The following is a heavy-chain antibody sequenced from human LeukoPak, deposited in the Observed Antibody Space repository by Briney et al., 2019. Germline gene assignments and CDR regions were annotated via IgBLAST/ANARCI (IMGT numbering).Heavy chain of an antibody. CDR2: IYNSGST. CDR3: ARDAMIVVVDAFDI. Sequence: SETLSLTCTVSGGSISGAYIYWSWIRQSAGKGLEWIGRIYNSGSTSYNPSLESRVTISIDTSKNQFSLELSSVTAADTAVYYCARDAMIVVVDAFDIWGQGTMVTVSS. CDR1: GGSISGAYIY. V-gene: IGHV4-61*02. D-gene: IGHD3-22*01. J-gene: IGHJ3*02.